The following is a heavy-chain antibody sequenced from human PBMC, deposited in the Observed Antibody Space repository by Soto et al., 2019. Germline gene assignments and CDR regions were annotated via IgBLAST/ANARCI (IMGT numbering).Heavy chain of an antibody. CDR2: ISSNGIGT. CDR3: ARRARADYYYMDV. D-gene: IGHD6-6*01. J-gene: IGHJ6*03. CDR1: GFTFSSDA. Sequence: EVQLVESGGGLAKPGGSLRLSCAASGFTFSSDAMDWVRQAPGQGLEYVSGISSNGIGTYYASSVKGRFTISRDNSRDTVYRQMDSRRPEDMAVYYGARRARADYYYMDVWGKGTTVT. V-gene: IGHV3-64*01.